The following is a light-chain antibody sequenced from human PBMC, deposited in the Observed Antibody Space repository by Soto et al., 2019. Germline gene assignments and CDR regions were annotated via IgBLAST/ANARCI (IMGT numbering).Light chain of an antibody. CDR2: YAS. V-gene: IGKV1D-43*01. CDR3: QQYYCTPFT. J-gene: IGKJ3*01. Sequence: AIRMTQSPFSLSASVGDRVTITCWASQGISSYLAWYQQKPAKAPKLFIYYASSLQSGVPPRFSGSGSGTDYTLTISTLHPEDFATYYYQQYYCTPFTFGPGPNVHI. CDR1: QGISSY.